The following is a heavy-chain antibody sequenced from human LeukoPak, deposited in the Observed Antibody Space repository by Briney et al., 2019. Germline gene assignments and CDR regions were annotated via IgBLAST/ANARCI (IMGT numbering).Heavy chain of an antibody. CDR2: IYPGDSDT. D-gene: IGHD3-22*01. CDR1: GYSFTTYW. Sequence: ESLKISCKDSGYSFTTYWIGWVRQMPGKGLEWMGIIYPGDSDTRYSPSFQGQVTISADKSISTAYLQWSSLKASDTAMYYCARHLRSYYYDSSGYHDAFDIWGQGTMVTVSS. J-gene: IGHJ3*02. V-gene: IGHV5-51*01. CDR3: ARHLRSYYYDSSGYHDAFDI.